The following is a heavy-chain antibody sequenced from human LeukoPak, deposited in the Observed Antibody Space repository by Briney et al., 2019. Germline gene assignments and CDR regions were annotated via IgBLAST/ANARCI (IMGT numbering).Heavy chain of an antibody. D-gene: IGHD4-11*01. CDR1: GFTFSSYG. CDR2: IRSDGSNK. CDR3: ANLDDYSHYVSDY. V-gene: IGHV3-30*02. J-gene: IGHJ4*02. Sequence: PGGSLRLSCAASGFTFSSYGIHWVRQAPGKGPEWVAFIRSDGSNKYYADSVKGRFTISRDNSKNTLSLQMNSLRTEDTAVYYCANLDDYSHYVSDYWGQGTLVTVSS.